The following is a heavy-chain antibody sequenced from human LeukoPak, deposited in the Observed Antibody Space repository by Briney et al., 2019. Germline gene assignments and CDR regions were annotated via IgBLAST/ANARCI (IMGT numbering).Heavy chain of an antibody. D-gene: IGHD2-21*02. CDR3: ARGRRLTDAFDI. CDR1: GGSFSGYY. CDR2: INNRGST. Sequence: SETLSLTCAVYGGSFSGYYWSWVRQPRGKGVEWIGEINNRGSTNYNPSLKSRVTISVDTSKNQFSLKLSSVTAADTAVYYCARGRRLTDAFDIWGQGTMVTVSS. V-gene: IGHV4-34*01. J-gene: IGHJ3*02.